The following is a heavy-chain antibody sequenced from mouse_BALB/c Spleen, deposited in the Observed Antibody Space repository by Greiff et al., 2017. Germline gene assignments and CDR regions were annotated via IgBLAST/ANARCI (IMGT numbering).Heavy chain of an antibody. J-gene: IGHJ3*01. CDR2: ISNGGGST. CDR1: GFTFSSYT. CDR3: ARDYGSSYAWFAY. D-gene: IGHD1-1*01. V-gene: IGHV5-12-2*01. Sequence: DVQLVESGGGLVQPGGSLKFSCAASGFTFSSYTMSWVRQTPEKRLEWVAYISNGGGSTYYPDTVKGRFTISRDNAKNTLYLQMSSLKSEDTAMYYCARDYGSSYAWFAYWGQGTLVTVSA.